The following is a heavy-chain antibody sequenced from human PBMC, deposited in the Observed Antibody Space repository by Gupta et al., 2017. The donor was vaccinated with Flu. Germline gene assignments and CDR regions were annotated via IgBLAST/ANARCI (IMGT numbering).Heavy chain of an antibody. J-gene: IGHJ5*02. CDR2: ISWNSCSI. Sequence: EVQLVESGGGLVQPGRSLRIYCAAPGFPFADYALHWVRQAPGKGLEWVSGISWNSCSIGYADSVKGRFTISRDNAKNSLYLQMNSLRAEDTALYYCAKAAMTSGWFDPWGQGTLVTVSS. CDR1: GFPFADYA. D-gene: IGHD2-21*02. V-gene: IGHV3-9*01. CDR3: AKAAMTSGWFDP.